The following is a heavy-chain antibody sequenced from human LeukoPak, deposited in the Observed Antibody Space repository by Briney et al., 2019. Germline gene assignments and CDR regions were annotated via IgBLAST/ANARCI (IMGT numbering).Heavy chain of an antibody. J-gene: IGHJ1*01. CDR2: INPNSGGT. V-gene: IGHV1-2*02. CDR3: ATKYYGSGSYYGEGYFQH. D-gene: IGHD3-10*01. Sequence: GASVKVSCKASGYTFTGYYMHWVRQAPGQGLEWMGWINPNSGGTNYAQKFQGRVTMTRDTSISTAYMELSRLRSDDTAVYYCATKYYGSGSYYGEGYFQHWGQGTLVTVSS. CDR1: GYTFTGYY.